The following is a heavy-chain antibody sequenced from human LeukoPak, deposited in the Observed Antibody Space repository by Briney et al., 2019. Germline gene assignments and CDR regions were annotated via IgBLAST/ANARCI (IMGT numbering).Heavy chain of an antibody. CDR3: ARKGTGSSSPNYYFDY. Sequence: ASVKVSCKASGYTFTSYGISWVRQAPGQGLEWMGWISAYNGNTNYAQKLQGRVTMTTDTSTSTAYMELRRLRSDDTAVYYCARKGTGSSSPNYYFDYWGQGTLVTVSS. D-gene: IGHD6-13*01. CDR1: GYTFTSYG. J-gene: IGHJ4*02. V-gene: IGHV1-18*01. CDR2: ISAYNGNT.